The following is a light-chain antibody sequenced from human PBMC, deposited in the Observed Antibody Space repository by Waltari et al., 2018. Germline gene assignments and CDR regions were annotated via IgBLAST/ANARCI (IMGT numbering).Light chain of an antibody. J-gene: IGLJ2*01. V-gene: IGLV2-11*01. CDR3: CSFAAGNTVI. Sequence: QSALTQPRSVSGSPGQSVTISCPGTSSAVGGYNSVSWYQQDPGKAPKLLIVDVSERPSGVSDRFSGSKSGNTASLTISGLQAEDEADYHCCSFAAGNTVIFGGGTKLTVV. CDR1: SSAVGGYNS. CDR2: DVS.